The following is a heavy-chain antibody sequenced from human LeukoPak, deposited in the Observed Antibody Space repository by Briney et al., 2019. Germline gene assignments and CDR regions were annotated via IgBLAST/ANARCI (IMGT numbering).Heavy chain of an antibody. CDR3: ARDSYWYGMDV. D-gene: IGHD2-21*01. J-gene: IGHJ6*02. CDR1: GFAFSSSE. V-gene: IGHV3-48*03. Sequence: GGSLRLSCAASGFAFSSSEMNWVRQAPGKGLEWVSYIDISGFTIYYADSVKGRFTICRDNAKNSLYLQMNSLRVEDTAVYYCARDSYWYGMDVWGQGTTVTVSS. CDR2: IDISGFTI.